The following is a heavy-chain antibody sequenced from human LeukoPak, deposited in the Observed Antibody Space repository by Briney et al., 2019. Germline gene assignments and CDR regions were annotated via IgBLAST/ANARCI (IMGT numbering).Heavy chain of an antibody. D-gene: IGHD3-22*01. Sequence: PGGSLRLSCAASGFTFSSYEMNWVRQAPGKGLEWVSYISSSGSTIYYADSVKGRFTISRDDSKSIAYLQMNSLKTEDTAVYYCTRDRSTEVVITLPTFDYWGQGTLVTVSS. V-gene: IGHV3-48*03. J-gene: IGHJ4*02. CDR3: TRDRSTEVVITLPTFDY. CDR1: GFTFSSYE. CDR2: ISSSGSTI.